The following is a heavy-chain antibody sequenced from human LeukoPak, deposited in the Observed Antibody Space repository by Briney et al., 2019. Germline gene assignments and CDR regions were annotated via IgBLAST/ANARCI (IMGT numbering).Heavy chain of an antibody. CDR3: ARDTNSGRYPPYFDY. D-gene: IGHD1-26*01. J-gene: IGHJ4*02. CDR1: GYTFTSYY. CDR2: INPSGGST. V-gene: IGHV1-46*01. Sequence: ASVKVSCKASGYTFTSYYMHWVRQAPGQGLEWMGIINPSGGSTSYAQKFQGRVTMTRDTSTSTVYMELSSPRSEDTAVYYCARDTNSGRYPPYFDYWGQGTLVTVSS.